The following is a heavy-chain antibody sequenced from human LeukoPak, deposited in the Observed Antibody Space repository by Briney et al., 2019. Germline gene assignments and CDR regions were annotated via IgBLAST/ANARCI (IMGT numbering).Heavy chain of an antibody. CDR1: GFTFSSYA. D-gene: IGHD3-9*01. Sequence: GGSLRLSCAASGFTFSSYAMHWVRQAPGKGLEYVSAISSNGGSTYYANSVMGRFTISRDNSKNTLYLQMGSLRAEDMAVYYCARGSYFDILTGKDFDYWGQGTLVTVSS. CDR3: ARGSYFDILTGKDFDY. J-gene: IGHJ4*02. V-gene: IGHV3-64*01. CDR2: ISSNGGST.